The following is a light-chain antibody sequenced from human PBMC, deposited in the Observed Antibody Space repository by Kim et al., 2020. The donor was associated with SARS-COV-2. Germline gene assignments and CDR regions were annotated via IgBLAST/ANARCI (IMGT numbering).Light chain of an antibody. J-gene: IGKJ5*01. CDR2: DAS. Sequence: SPRERAPLVTRAVKSVSTYLAWSQKKPGQAPSLLIYDASKRATGIPARFSGSGSGTDFTLTISSIEPEDFAVYYCQQRSNRPPITFGQGTRLEIK. V-gene: IGKV3-11*01. CDR3: QQRSNRPPIT. CDR1: KSVSTY.